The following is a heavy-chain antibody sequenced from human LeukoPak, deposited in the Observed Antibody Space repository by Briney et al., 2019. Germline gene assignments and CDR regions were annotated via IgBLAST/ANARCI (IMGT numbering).Heavy chain of an antibody. D-gene: IGHD2-2*01. J-gene: IGHJ4*02. Sequence: PGGSLRLSCAASGFTVSSNYMSWVRQAPGKGLEWVSVIYSGGSTYYADSVKGGFTISRDNSKNTLYLQMNSLRAEDTAVYYCARVAPVVPAAFYFDYWGQGTLVTVSS. CDR1: GFTVSSNY. V-gene: IGHV3-66*01. CDR3: ARVAPVVPAAFYFDY. CDR2: IYSGGST.